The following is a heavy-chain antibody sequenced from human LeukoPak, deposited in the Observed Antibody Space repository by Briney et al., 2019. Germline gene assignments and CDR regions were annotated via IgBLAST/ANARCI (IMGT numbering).Heavy chain of an antibody. CDR1: GGSISSYY. Sequence: PSETLSLTCTVSGGSISSYYWSWIRQPPGKGLEWIGYIYYSGSTNYNPSLKSRVTISADTSKNQFSLKLSSVTAADTAVYYCARGRPHYYDILTGYIEAYYFDYWGQGALVTVSS. D-gene: IGHD3-9*01. V-gene: IGHV4-59*01. J-gene: IGHJ4*02. CDR3: ARGRPHYYDILTGYIEAYYFDY. CDR2: IYYSGST.